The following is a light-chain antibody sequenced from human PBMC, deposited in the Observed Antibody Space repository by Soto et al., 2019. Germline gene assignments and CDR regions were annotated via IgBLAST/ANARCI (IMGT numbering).Light chain of an antibody. Sequence: QSVLTQPPSASGTPGQRVTISCSGSSSNIGSNYVYWYQQLPGTAPKLLIYRNNPRPSGVPDRFSGSKSGTSASLAISGLWSEDEADYYCAAWDDSLSGVVFGGGTKLTVL. CDR3: AAWDDSLSGVV. J-gene: IGLJ2*01. CDR2: RNN. V-gene: IGLV1-47*03. CDR1: SSNIGSNY.